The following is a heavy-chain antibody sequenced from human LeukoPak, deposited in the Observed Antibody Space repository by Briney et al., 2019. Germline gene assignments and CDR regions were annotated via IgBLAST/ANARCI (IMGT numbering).Heavy chain of an antibody. D-gene: IGHD3-10*01. CDR1: GYTLTELS. CDR2: FDPEDGET. V-gene: IGHV1-24*01. Sequence: ASVKVSCTVSGYTLTELSMHWVRQAPGKGLEWMGGFDPEDGETIYAQKFQGRVTMTEDTSTDTAYMELSSLRSEDTAVYYCARDPYYGSGRYRYGMDVWGKGTTVTISS. CDR3: ARDPYYGSGRYRYGMDV. J-gene: IGHJ6*04.